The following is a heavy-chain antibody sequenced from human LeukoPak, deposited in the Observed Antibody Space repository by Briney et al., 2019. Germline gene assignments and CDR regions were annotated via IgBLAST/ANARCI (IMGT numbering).Heavy chain of an antibody. Sequence: GGSLRLSCAASGFTFSSYGMHWVRQAPGKGLEWVAVISYDGSNKYYADSVKGRFTISRDNSKNTLYLQMNSLRAEDTAVYYCARVYDSSFDYWGQGTLVTVSS. CDR1: GFTFSSYG. V-gene: IGHV3-30*03. CDR3: ARVYDSSFDY. CDR2: ISYDGSNK. J-gene: IGHJ4*02. D-gene: IGHD3-22*01.